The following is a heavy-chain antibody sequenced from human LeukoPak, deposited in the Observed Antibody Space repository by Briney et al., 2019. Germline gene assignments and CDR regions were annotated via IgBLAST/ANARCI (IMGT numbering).Heavy chain of an antibody. J-gene: IGHJ4*02. CDR2: IHYTGTT. CDR1: DDSISRTNYY. V-gene: IGHV4-39*01. D-gene: IGHD5-12*01. CDR3: ARRDRYSSRQFDH. Sequence: SSETLSLTCSASDDSISRTNYYWGWIRQPPGKGLEWIGSIHYTGTTSNNPSLKSRVTLSVDTSKNQFSLKMTSVTATDTAVYYCARRDRYSSRQFDHWGQGILVTVSS.